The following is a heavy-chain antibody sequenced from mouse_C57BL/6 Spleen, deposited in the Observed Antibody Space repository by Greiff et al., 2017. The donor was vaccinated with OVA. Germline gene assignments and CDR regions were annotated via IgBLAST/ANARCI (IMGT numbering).Heavy chain of an antibody. J-gene: IGHJ3*01. CDR3: AQKGFAY. Sequence: QVQLQQPGAELVKPGASVKLSCKASGYTFTSYWMQWVKQRPGQGLEWIGEIAPSDSYTNYNQKFKGKATLTVDTSSSTAYMQLSSLTSEDSAVYYCAQKGFAYWGQGTLGTVSA. V-gene: IGHV1-50*01. CDR1: GYTFTSYW. CDR2: IAPSDSYT.